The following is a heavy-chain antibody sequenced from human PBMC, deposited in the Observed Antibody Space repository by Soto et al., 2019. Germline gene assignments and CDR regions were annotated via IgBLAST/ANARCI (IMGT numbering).Heavy chain of an antibody. CDR3: ARHPRSIAAATPASYYYYGMDV. J-gene: IGHJ6*02. D-gene: IGHD6-13*01. V-gene: IGHV3-66*02. CDR2: IYTGGST. CDR1: GLTISSDY. Sequence: GGSLRLSCAASGLTISSDYMSWVRQAPGKGLEWVSVIYTGGSTYYGDSVKGRFTISRDNSKNTLYLQMNSLRAEDTAVYYCARHPRSIAAATPASYYYYGMDVWGQGTTVTVSS.